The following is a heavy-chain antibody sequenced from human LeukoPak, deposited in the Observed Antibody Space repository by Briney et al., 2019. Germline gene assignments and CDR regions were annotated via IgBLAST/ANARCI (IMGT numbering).Heavy chain of an antibody. CDR3: AKGPGISSTGYFDY. CDR1: GFTFTSYS. J-gene: IGHJ4*02. CDR2: ISGGGGST. V-gene: IGHV3-23*01. D-gene: IGHD6-13*01. Sequence: PGGSLRLSCAASGFTFTSYSMNWVRRAPGKGLEWVSTISGGGGSTYYADSVKGRFTISRDNSKNTVSLQMSSLRAEDTAVYYCAKGPGISSTGYFDYWGQGTLVTVSS.